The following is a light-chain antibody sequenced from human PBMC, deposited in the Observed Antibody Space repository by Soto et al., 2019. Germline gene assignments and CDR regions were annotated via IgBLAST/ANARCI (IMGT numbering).Light chain of an antibody. CDR3: CSDAGSYFV. CDR1: SSDIGAYDY. CDR2: DVT. Sequence: QSVLTQPASLSGSPGQSITISCTGTSSDIGAYDYVSWFQQHPGKAPKLMIYDVTKRPSGVPDRFSGSKSGNTASLTISGLQVEVEAAYYCCSDAGSYFVFGTWTKVTVL. V-gene: IGLV2-11*01. J-gene: IGLJ1*01.